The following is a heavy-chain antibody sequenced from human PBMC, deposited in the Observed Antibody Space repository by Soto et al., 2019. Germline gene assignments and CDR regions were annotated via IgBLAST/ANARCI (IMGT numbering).Heavy chain of an antibody. CDR1: GFTFTSSA. CDR3: AEDPAVAATRDYGDVDGMDV. J-gene: IGHJ6*04. V-gene: IGHV1-58*01. D-gene: IGHD6-19*01. CDR2: IVVGSGNT. Sequence: SVTLACKPSGFTFTSSAVQWVRQARGQRLEWIGWIVVGSGNTNYAQKFQERVTITRDMSTSTAYMELSSLRSEDTAVYYCAEDPAVAATRDYGDVDGMDVRG.